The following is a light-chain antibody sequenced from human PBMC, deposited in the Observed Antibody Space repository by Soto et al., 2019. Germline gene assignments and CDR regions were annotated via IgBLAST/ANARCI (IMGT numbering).Light chain of an antibody. CDR1: QSISSW. CDR3: QQYNNYWT. J-gene: IGKJ1*01. V-gene: IGKV1-5*01. CDR2: DVS. Sequence: DIQMTQSPSTLSASVGDRVTITCRASQSISSWLAWYQQKPGKAPKLLIYDVSSLESGVPSRFSGSGSATEFTLTISSLQPDEFATYYCQQYNNYWTFGQGTRVEIK.